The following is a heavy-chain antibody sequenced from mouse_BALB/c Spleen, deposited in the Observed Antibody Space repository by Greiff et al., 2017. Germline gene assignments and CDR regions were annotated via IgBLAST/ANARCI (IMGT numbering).Heavy chain of an antibody. Sequence: VQLQQSGPELVKPGASVKMSCKASGYTFTSYVMHWVQQKPGQGLEWIGYINPYNDGTKYNEKFKGKATLTSDKSSSTAYMELSSLTSEDSAVYYCATHYYGSSPWFAYWGQGTLVTVSA. CDR1: GYTFTSYV. CDR2: INPYNDGT. D-gene: IGHD1-1*01. CDR3: ATHYYGSSPWFAY. V-gene: IGHV1-14*01. J-gene: IGHJ3*01.